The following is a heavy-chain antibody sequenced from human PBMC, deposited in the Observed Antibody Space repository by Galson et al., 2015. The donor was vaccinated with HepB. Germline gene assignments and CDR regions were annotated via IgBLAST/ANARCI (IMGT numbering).Heavy chain of an antibody. CDR2: IYSGGST. Sequence: SLRLSCAASGFTVSSNYMSWVRQAPGKGLEWVSVIYSGGSTYYADSVKGRFTISRDNSKNTLYLQMNSLRAEDTAVYYCASSLGDDAFDIWGQGTMVTVSS. J-gene: IGHJ3*02. V-gene: IGHV3-66*01. CDR3: ASSLGDDAFDI. CDR1: GFTVSSNY. D-gene: IGHD1-26*01.